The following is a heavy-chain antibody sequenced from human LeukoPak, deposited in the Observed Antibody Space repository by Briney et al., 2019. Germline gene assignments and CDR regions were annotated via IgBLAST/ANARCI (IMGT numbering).Heavy chain of an antibody. D-gene: IGHD3-10*01. Sequence: SETLSLTCSVSGDSITTSRFYWGWIRQAPGKGLEWVGSIYYSGSTYYNPSLKSRVTISVDTSKNQFSLKLSSVTAADTAVYYCARDEAITSNFDYWGQGTLVTVSS. CDR2: IYYSGST. CDR1: GDSITTSRFY. J-gene: IGHJ4*02. V-gene: IGHV4-39*07. CDR3: ARDEAITSNFDY.